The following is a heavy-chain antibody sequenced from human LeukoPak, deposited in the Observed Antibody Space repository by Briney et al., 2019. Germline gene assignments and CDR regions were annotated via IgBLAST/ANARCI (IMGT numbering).Heavy chain of an antibody. CDR3: ARKLKSGSSYFDY. CDR1: GGSISSGSYY. CDR2: IYTSGST. V-gene: IGHV4-61*02. J-gene: IGHJ4*02. D-gene: IGHD1-26*01. Sequence: SQTLSLTCTVSGGSISSGSYYWSWIRQPAGKGLEWIGRIYTSGSTNYNPSLKSRVTMSVDTSKNQFSLKLSSVTAADTAVYYCARKLKSGSSYFDYWGQGTLVTVSS.